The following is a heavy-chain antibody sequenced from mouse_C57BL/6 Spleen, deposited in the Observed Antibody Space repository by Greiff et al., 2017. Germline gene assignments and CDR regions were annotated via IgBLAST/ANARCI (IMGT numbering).Heavy chain of an antibody. J-gene: IGHJ3*01. CDR3: ARGAVYYTTKAWCAY. CDR1: GYTFTDYN. D-gene: IGHD2-1*01. V-gene: IGHV1-18*01. CDR2: ITPNNGGT. Sequence: VQLKESGPELVKPGASVKIPCKASGYTFTDYNMAWVKQSHGKSLEWIGDITPNNGGTISNQQFKGKATLTVDKSYSPSYMELRSLTSEDTAVYYCARGAVYYTTKAWCAYGGQGTLVTVSA.